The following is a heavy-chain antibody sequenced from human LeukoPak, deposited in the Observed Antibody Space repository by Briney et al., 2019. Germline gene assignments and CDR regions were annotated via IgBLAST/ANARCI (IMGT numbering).Heavy chain of an antibody. CDR2: ISNSSSYI. D-gene: IGHD3-22*01. Sequence: GGSLRLSCAASGFTFSSYSMNWVRQAPGKGLEWVSSISNSSSYIYYADSVKGRFTISRDNAKKSLYLQMNSLRAEDTAVYYCAREGRNYYDSSGYYRAEYFQHWGQGTRVTVSS. V-gene: IGHV3-21*01. CDR3: AREGRNYYDSSGYYRAEYFQH. CDR1: GFTFSSYS. J-gene: IGHJ1*01.